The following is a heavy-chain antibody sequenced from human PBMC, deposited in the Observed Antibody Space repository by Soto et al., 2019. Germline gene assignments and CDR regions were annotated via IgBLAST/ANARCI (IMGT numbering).Heavy chain of an antibody. CDR2: INPNSGGT. V-gene: IGHV1-2*04. Sequence: QVQLVQSGAEVKKVGASVKVSCKASGYTFTGYYMHWVRQAPGQGLEWMGWINPNSGGTNYAQQFQGWVTMTRETSMSTAYMDLNRLRSDDTAVYYCARGRRDYSGYYGYYFDYWGQGTLVTVSS. CDR3: ARGRRDYSGYYGYYFDY. CDR1: GYTFTGYY. J-gene: IGHJ4*02. D-gene: IGHD3-22*01.